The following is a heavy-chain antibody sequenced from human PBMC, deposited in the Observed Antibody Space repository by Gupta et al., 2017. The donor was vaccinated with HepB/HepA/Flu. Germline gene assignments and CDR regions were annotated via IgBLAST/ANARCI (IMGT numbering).Heavy chain of an antibody. CDR2: VSSSGHDT. CDR3: AKDGYSSSWYDIVY. J-gene: IGHJ4*02. Sequence: EVQLLESGGGLVQPGGSLRLSCAASGFTFSTYAMTWVRQVPGKGLEWVSSVSSSGHDTYYRDSVKGRFTMSRDNSKDTLYLEMNSLRAEDTAVYFCAKDGYSSSWYDIVYWGQGTLVTVSS. CDR1: GFTFSTYA. V-gene: IGHV3-23*01. D-gene: IGHD6-13*01.